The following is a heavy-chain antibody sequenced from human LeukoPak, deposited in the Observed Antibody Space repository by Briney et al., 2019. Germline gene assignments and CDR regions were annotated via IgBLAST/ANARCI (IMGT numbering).Heavy chain of an antibody. V-gene: IGHV4-31*03. Sequence: SQTLSLTCTVSGGSISSGGYYWSWIRQHPGKGLEWIGYIYYSGSTYYNPSLKSRVTISVDTSKNQSSLKLSSVTAADTAVYYCARAYRIQLWFPDWGPGTLVTVSS. CDR3: ARAYRIQLWFPD. J-gene: IGHJ4*02. CDR2: IYYSGST. D-gene: IGHD5-18*01. CDR1: GGSISSGGYY.